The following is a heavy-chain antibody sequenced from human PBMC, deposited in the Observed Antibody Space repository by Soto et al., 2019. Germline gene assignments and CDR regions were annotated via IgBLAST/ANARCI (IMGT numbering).Heavy chain of an antibody. CDR2: IYYSGST. CDR3: ARASARPYYYDSSGYLDY. V-gene: IGHV4-59*01. Sequence: SETLSLTCTVSGGSISSYYWSWIRQPPGKGLEWIGYIYYSGSTNYNPSLKSRVTISVDTSKNQFSLKLSSVTAADTAVYYCARASARPYYYDSSGYLDYWGQGTLVTVSS. D-gene: IGHD3-22*01. J-gene: IGHJ4*02. CDR1: GGSISSYY.